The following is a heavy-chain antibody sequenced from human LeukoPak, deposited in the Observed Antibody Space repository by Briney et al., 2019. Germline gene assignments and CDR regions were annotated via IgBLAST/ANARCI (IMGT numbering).Heavy chain of an antibody. CDR3: ATKRIRGNPFDY. CDR2: FHPSSGGA. J-gene: IGHJ4*02. Sequence: ASVKVSCKASAYTFTDHYVHWVRQAPGQGLEWMGWFHPSSGGAGYAQRFQGRVSMTRDTSISTAYMQLTSLTSDDTAVYYCATKRIRGNPFDYWGQGTLVTVSS. D-gene: IGHD2-8*01. CDR1: AYTFTDHY. V-gene: IGHV1-2*02.